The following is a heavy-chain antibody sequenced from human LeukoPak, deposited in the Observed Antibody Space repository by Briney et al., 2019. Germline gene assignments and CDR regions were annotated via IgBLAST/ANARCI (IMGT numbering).Heavy chain of an antibody. D-gene: IGHD4-23*01. CDR2: IYSGVST. J-gene: IGHJ2*01. CDR1: GFTVSSNY. Sequence: PGGSLRLSCAASGFTVSSNYMNWVRQAPGKGLEWVSVIYSGVSTYYADSVRGRFTISRDNSKNTLYLQMNSLRAEDTAVYYCAREPGVTVVPDWYFDLWGRGTLVTVSS. V-gene: IGHV3-66*01. CDR3: AREPGVTVVPDWYFDL.